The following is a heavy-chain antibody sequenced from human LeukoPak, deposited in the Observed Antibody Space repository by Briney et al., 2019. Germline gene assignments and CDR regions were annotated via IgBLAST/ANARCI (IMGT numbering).Heavy chain of an antibody. Sequence: ASVKVSCKASGGTFSSYAISWVRQAPGQGLEWMGGIIPIFGAANYAQKFQGRVTITTDESTSTAYMELSSLRSEDTAVYYCAVRGRDIVVVPAAIRSARAGGGYYYMDVWGKGTTVTVSS. V-gene: IGHV1-69*05. D-gene: IGHD2-2*01. CDR3: AVRGRDIVVVPAAIRSARAGGGYYYMDV. CDR2: IIPIFGAA. J-gene: IGHJ6*03. CDR1: GGTFSSYA.